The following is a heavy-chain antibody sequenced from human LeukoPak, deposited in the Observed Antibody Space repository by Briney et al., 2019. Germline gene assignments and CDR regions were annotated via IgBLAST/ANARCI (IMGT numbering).Heavy chain of an antibody. V-gene: IGHV3-23*01. J-gene: IGHJ4*02. CDR2: ISGGTT. CDR1: GFTISTYG. Sequence: GGSLRLSCAASGFTISTYGMSWVRQGPGKGLEWVSSISGGTTYYADSVKGRFTISRDNSKNTVSLQMNSLRAEDTAVYYCAKSVYHSGNYWGQGTLVTVSS. D-gene: IGHD3-10*01. CDR3: AKSVYHSGNY.